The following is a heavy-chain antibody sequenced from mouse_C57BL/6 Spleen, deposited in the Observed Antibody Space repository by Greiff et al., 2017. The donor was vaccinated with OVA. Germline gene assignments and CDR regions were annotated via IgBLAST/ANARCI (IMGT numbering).Heavy chain of an antibody. CDR3: AGSVIRDYYAMDY. CDR2: IYWDDDK. J-gene: IGHJ4*01. CDR1: GFSLSTSGMG. Sequence: QVTLKVSGPGILQSSQALSLTCSFSGFSLSTSGMGVSWLRQPSGKGLEWLAHIYWDDDKRYNPSLKSRLTISKDTSRNQVFLKITSVDTADTATYYCAGSVIRDYYAMDYWGQGTSVTVSS. V-gene: IGHV8-12*01.